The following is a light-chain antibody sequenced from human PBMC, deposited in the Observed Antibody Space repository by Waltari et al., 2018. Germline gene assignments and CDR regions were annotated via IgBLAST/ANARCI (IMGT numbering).Light chain of an antibody. V-gene: IGKV4-1*01. CDR2: RAS. CDR1: ESLFYSPDNKSY. J-gene: IGKJ2*01. Sequence: DTVMTQSPDSLAVSLGERATINCKSSESLFYSPDNKSYLAWYQQKPGQPPQLLLSRASTRVSGVPDRFSGSGYGTDLTLTISSLQAADVAVYFCQQYYSTPYTFGRGTRLEI. CDR3: QQYYSTPYT.